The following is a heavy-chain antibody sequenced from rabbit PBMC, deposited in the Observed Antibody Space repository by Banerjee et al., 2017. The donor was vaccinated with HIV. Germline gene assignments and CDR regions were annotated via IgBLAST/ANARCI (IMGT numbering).Heavy chain of an antibody. J-gene: IGHJ6*01. Sequence: QSLEESGGDLVKPGASLTLTCTVSGFSFNGSYYMCWVRQAPGKGLEWIACIDGDSSGATYYATWAKGRFTISKTSSTTVTLQMASLTAADTATYFCAKAGNPAGGYAPYYGMDLWGPGTLVTVS. CDR3: AKAGNPAGGYAPYYGMDL. CDR1: GFSFNGSYY. V-gene: IGHV1S40*01. CDR2: IDGDSSGAT. D-gene: IGHD6-1*01.